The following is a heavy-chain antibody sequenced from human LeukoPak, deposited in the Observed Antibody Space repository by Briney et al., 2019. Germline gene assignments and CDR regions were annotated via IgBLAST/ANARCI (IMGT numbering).Heavy chain of an antibody. CDR3: ASQERGTPIVGATTGGFIDY. V-gene: IGHV4-61*02. CDR2: IYTSGST. CDR1: GGSISSSSYY. Sequence: SETLSLTCTVSGGSISSSSYYWGWIRQPAGKGLEWIGRIYTSGSTNYNPSLKSRVTMSVDTSKNQFSLKLSSVTAADTAVYYCASQERGTPIVGATTGGFIDYWGQGTLVTVSS. D-gene: IGHD1-26*01. J-gene: IGHJ4*02.